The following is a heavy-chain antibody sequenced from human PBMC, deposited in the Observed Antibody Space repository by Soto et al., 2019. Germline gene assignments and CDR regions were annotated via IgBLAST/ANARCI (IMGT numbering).Heavy chain of an antibody. CDR3: ARDRKTRKVIGMDV. CDR2: IYYSGST. J-gene: IGHJ6*04. D-gene: IGHD2-21*01. Sequence: TLSLTCTVSGGSISSGGYYWILIRQHPGKGLEWIGYIYYSGSTYYNPSLKSRVTISVDTSKNQFSLKLSSVTAADTAVYYCARDRKTRKVIGMDVRGKWTTVT. CDR1: GGSISSGGYY. V-gene: IGHV4-31*03.